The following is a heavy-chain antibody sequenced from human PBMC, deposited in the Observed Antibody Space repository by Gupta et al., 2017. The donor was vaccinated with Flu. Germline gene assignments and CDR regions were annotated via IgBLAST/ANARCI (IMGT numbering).Heavy chain of an antibody. CDR2: ISGNGHST. V-gene: IGHV3-23*01. CDR1: ASTFDRYA. Sequence: VQLLESGGDLVRPGGSRRLSCVGSASTFDRYALTWVRQAPGKGLEWISGISGNGHSTYYADAVKGRFTISRDNSKNTLYLKMNSLRADDTAVYYCAKDIIGGSIYGQFDYWGQGALVTVSS. CDR3: AKDIIGGSIYGQFDY. J-gene: IGHJ4*02. D-gene: IGHD5-18*01.